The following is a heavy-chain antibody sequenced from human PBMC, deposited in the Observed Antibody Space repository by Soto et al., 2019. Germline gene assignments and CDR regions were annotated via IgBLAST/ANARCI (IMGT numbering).Heavy chain of an antibody. Sequence: NPSETLSLTCAVSGGSISSSNWWSWVRQPPGKGLEWIGEIYHSGSTNYNPSLKSRVTISVDKSKNQFSLKLSSVTAADTAVYYCARGWWGSSTMFHPGDYWGQGTLVTLSS. CDR1: GGSISSSNW. J-gene: IGHJ4*02. D-gene: IGHD6-6*01. V-gene: IGHV4-4*02. CDR2: IYHSGST. CDR3: ARGWWGSSTMFHPGDY.